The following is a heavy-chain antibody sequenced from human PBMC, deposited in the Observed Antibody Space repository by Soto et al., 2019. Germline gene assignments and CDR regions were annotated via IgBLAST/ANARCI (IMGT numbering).Heavy chain of an antibody. CDR3: ARGAGGRITIFGVAANYYYYYGMDV. J-gene: IGHJ6*02. CDR1: GYTFTSYG. V-gene: IGHV1-18*04. Sequence: ASVKVCCKASGYTFTSYGISWVRQAPGQGLEWMGWISAYNGNTNYAQKLQGRVTMTTDTSTSTAYMELRSLRSDDTAVYYCARGAGGRITIFGVAANYYYYYGMDVWGQGTTVTVSS. D-gene: IGHD3-3*01. CDR2: ISAYNGNT.